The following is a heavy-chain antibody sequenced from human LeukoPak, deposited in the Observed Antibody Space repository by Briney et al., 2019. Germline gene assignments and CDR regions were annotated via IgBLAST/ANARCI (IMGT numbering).Heavy chain of an antibody. D-gene: IGHD3-10*01. CDR3: AKDYAEDTMIRGVMGGY. V-gene: IGHV3-30*18. J-gene: IGHJ4*02. CDR2: ISYDGSNK. CDR1: GFTFSSYG. Sequence: GRSLRLSCAASGFTFSSYGMHWVRQAPGKGLEWVAVISYDGSNKYYADSVKGRFTISRDNSKNTLYLQMNSLRAEDTAVYYCAKDYAEDTMIRGVMGGYWGQGTLVTVSS.